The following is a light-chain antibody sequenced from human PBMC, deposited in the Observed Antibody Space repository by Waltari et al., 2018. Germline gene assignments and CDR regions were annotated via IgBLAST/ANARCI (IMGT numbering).Light chain of an antibody. CDR2: YNT. J-gene: IGLJ2*01. CDR1: RSNIGSGS. CDR3: GTWDTNLRAGV. Sequence: QSVLTQPPSVSATPGQKVTISCSGSRSNIGSGSVSWYQQLPGTAPKLLIYYNTERHSGIPDRFSGSKSGTSATLDISGLQTGDEADYYCGTWDTNLRAGVFGGGTKLTVL. V-gene: IGLV1-51*01.